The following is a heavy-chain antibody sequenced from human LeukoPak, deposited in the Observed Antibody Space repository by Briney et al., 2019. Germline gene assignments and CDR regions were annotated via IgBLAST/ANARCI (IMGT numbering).Heavy chain of an antibody. J-gene: IGHJ3*02. D-gene: IGHD1-1*01. Sequence: SETLSLTCTVSGGSISSSSYYWGWIRQPPGKGLEWIGSIYYSGSTYYNPSLKSRVTISVDTSKNQFSLKLSSVTAADTAVYYCARDGTTGTTSNAFDIWGQGTMVTVSS. CDR1: GGSISSSSYY. CDR2: IYYSGST. CDR3: ARDGTTGTTSNAFDI. V-gene: IGHV4-39*07.